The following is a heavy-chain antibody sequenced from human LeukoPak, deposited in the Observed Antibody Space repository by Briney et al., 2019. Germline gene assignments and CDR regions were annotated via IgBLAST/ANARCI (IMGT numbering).Heavy chain of an antibody. CDR1: GFTFSNYE. CDR3: ARNYYYYMDV. CDR2: ITSDGRTI. J-gene: IGHJ6*03. V-gene: IGHV3-48*03. Sequence: GGSLRLSCAASGFTFSNYEMKWVRQAPGKGLEWVSSITSDGRTIYYADSVKGRFTISRDNAKNSLYLQMNSLRAGDTAVYSCARNYYYYMDVWGKGTTVIVS.